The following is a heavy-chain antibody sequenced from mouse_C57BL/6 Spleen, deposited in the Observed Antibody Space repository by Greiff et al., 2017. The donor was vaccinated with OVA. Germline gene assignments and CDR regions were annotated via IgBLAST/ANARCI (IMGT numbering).Heavy chain of an antibody. CDR2: ISYDGSN. CDR3: AREDLTTVVPFAY. CDR1: GYSITSGYY. V-gene: IGHV3-6*01. Sequence: EVKLLESGPGLVKPSQSLSLTCSVTGYSITSGYYWNWIRQFPGNKLEWMGYISYDGSNNYNPSLKNRISITRDTSKNQFFLKLNSVTTEDTATYYCAREDLTTVVPFAYWGQGTLVTVSA. J-gene: IGHJ3*01. D-gene: IGHD1-1*01.